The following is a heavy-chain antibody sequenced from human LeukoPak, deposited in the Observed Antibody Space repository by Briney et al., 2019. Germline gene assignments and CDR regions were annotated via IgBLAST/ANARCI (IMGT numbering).Heavy chain of an antibody. CDR3: ARVSVVRRIAVVGIESYYFDY. CDR2: INTNTGNP. V-gene: IGHV7-4-1*02. J-gene: IGHJ4*02. Sequence: ASVKVSCKASGYTFTSYAMNWVRQAPGQGLEWMGWINTNTGNPTYAQGFTGRFVFSLDTSVSTAYLQISSLKAEDTAVYYCARVSVVRRIAVVGIESYYFDYWGQGTLVTVSS. CDR1: GYTFTSYA. D-gene: IGHD6-19*01.